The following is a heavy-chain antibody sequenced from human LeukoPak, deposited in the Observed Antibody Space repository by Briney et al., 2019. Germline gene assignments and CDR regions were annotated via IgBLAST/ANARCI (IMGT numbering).Heavy chain of an antibody. CDR2: ISSSGSTI. J-gene: IGHJ6*03. CDR3: ARNLRGVIDDFYYHYMDV. Sequence: GGSLRLSCAASGFTFSDYYMSWIRQAPGKGLEWVSYISSSGSTIYYADSVKGRFTISRDNAKNSLFLQMNSLRAEDTAVYYCARNLRGVIDDFYYHYMDVWGKGTTVTISS. D-gene: IGHD3-10*01. V-gene: IGHV3-11*04. CDR1: GFTFSDYY.